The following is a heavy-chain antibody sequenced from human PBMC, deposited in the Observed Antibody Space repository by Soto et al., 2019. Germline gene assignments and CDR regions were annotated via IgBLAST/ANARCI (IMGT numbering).Heavy chain of an antibody. V-gene: IGHV3-30*18. CDR1: GFTFSSYG. J-gene: IGHJ4*02. CDR2: ISYDGSNK. CDR3: AKGLTAMVLTPGY. D-gene: IGHD5-18*01. Sequence: PGGSLRLSCAASGFTFSSYGMHWVRQAPGKGLEWVAVISYDGSNKYYADSVKGRFTISRDNSKNTLYLQMNSLRAEDTAVYYCAKGLTAMVLTPGYWGQGTLVTVSS.